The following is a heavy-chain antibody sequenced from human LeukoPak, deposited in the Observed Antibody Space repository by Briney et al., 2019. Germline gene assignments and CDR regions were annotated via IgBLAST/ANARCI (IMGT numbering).Heavy chain of an antibody. J-gene: IGHJ6*02. CDR3: ARSYYYDSSGYPRDYYGMDV. D-gene: IGHD3-22*01. Sequence: SETLSLTCTVSGGSISSYYWSWIRQPPGKGLEWIGYIYYSGSTNYNPSLKSRVTISVDTSKNQFSLKLSSVTAADTAVYYCARSYYYDSSGYPRDYYGMDVWGQGTTVTVSS. V-gene: IGHV4-59*01. CDR1: GGSISSYY. CDR2: IYYSGST.